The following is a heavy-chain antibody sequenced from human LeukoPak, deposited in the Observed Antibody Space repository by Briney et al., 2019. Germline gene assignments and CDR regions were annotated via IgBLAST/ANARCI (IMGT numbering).Heavy chain of an antibody. CDR3: ARMRSSTSPFDY. Sequence: GESLKISCKGSGYSFTTYWIGWVRQMPGKGLEWMGIIYPGDSDTRYSPSFQGQVTMSADNSITTAYLQWSSLKASDTAIYYCARMRSSTSPFDYWGQGALVTVPS. V-gene: IGHV5-51*01. J-gene: IGHJ4*02. CDR1: GYSFTTYW. D-gene: IGHD2-2*01. CDR2: IYPGDSDT.